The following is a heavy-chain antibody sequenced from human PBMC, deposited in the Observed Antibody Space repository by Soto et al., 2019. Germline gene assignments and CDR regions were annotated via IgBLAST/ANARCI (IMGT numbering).Heavy chain of an antibody. V-gene: IGHV1-69*12. CDR3: ASHSGSSPEGRYYYGMDV. J-gene: IGHJ6*02. Sequence: QVQLVQSGAEVKKPGSSVKVSCKASGGTFSSYAISWVRQAPGQGLQWMGGIISIFGTADDAQKFQGRVTITADESTSTAYMELSSLRSEDTAVYYCASHSGSSPEGRYYYGMDVWGQGTTVTVSS. CDR1: GGTFSSYA. CDR2: IISIFGTA. D-gene: IGHD1-26*01.